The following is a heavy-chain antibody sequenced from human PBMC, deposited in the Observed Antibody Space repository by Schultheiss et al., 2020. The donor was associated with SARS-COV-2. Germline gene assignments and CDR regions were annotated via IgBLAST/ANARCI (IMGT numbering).Heavy chain of an antibody. V-gene: IGHV3-23*01. CDR1: GFTFDDYA. CDR3: ARSGSGGWLNAFHS. J-gene: IGHJ4*02. CDR2: SSGSGDST. D-gene: IGHD6-19*01. Sequence: GESLKISCAASGFTFDDYAMHWVRPAPGKGLEWVSASSGSGDSTYYADSVKGRITISRDNLKNTVYLQMNSLRAEDTAVYYCARSGSGGWLNAFHSWGQGILVTVSS.